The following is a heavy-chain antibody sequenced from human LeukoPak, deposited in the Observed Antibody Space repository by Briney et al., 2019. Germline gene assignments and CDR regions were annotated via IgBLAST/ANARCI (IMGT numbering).Heavy chain of an antibody. CDR1: GFTFSNVW. J-gene: IGHJ4*02. CDR3: TTGLVSTIDGYYFDY. D-gene: IGHD5/OR15-5a*01. V-gene: IGHV3-15*01. CDR2: IKSKADGRTT. Sequence: GGSLRLSCAASGFTFSNVWMTWVRQAPGKGLEWVGRIKSKADGRTTDYAAPVKGRFTISRDDSKNTLYLQMNSLKTEDTAMYYCTTGLVSTIDGYYFDYWGQGTLVTVSS.